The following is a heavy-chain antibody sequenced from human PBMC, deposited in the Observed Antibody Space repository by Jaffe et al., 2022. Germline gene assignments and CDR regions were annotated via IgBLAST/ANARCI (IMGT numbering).Heavy chain of an antibody. D-gene: IGHD4-17*01. Sequence: QVQLVESGGGVVQPGGSLRLSCAASGFTFSSYGMHWVRQAPGKGLEWVAFIRYDGSNKYYADSVKGRFTISRDNSKNTLYLQMNSLRAEDTAVYYCAKADYGDYLDFDYWGQGTLVTVSS. CDR3: AKADYGDYLDFDY. J-gene: IGHJ4*02. V-gene: IGHV3-30*02. CDR1: GFTFSSYG. CDR2: IRYDGSNK.